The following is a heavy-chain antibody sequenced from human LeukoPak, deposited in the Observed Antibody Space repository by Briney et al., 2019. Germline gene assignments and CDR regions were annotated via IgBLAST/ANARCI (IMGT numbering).Heavy chain of an antibody. CDR2: IYSGGST. D-gene: IGHD6-19*01. CDR1: GFTVSNNY. Sequence: GGSLRLSCAASGFTVSNNYMSWVRQAPGKRLEWVSVIYSGGSTYYADSVKGRFTISRDNSKNTLYLQMNSLRAEDTAVYYCARDQKSSGWYYYYYGMDVWGQGTTVTVSS. CDR3: ARDQKSSGWYYYYYGMDV. J-gene: IGHJ6*02. V-gene: IGHV3-53*01.